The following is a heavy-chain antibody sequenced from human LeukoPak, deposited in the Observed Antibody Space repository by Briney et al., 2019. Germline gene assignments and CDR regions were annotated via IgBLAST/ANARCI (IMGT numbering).Heavy chain of an antibody. Sequence: GGSLRLSCAASGFTFTTYAMSWVRQAPGKGLEWVSIIYAGGSTYYADSVKGRFTISRDSSNNTLFLQMSNLRADDSGLYYCATDIRSSPLGFWGHGTLVTVSS. CDR1: GFTFTTYA. CDR3: ATDIRSSPLGF. CDR2: IYAGGST. J-gene: IGHJ4*01. D-gene: IGHD3-9*01. V-gene: IGHV3-66*01.